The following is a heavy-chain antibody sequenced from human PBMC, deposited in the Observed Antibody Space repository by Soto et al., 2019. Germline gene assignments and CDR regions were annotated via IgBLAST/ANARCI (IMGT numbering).Heavy chain of an antibody. CDR2: ISGSGGST. CDR1: RFNFSSYA. V-gene: IGHV3-23*01. J-gene: IGHJ4*02. CDR3: AKFKDFWSGYFDY. Sequence: EVQLLESGGGLVQPAGSLRLSCAASRFNFSSYAMSWVRQAPGKGQEWVSAISGSGGSTYYADSVKGRFTISRDNSKNTLYLQMHSLRAEDTAVYYCAKFKDFWSGYFDYWGQGTLVTVSS. D-gene: IGHD3-3*01.